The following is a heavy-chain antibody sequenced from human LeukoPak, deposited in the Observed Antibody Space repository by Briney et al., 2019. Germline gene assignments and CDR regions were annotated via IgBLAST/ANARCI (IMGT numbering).Heavy chain of an antibody. CDR1: GYSFTSYW. J-gene: IGHJ3*02. D-gene: IGHD2-15*01. CDR2: IYPGDSDT. V-gene: IGHV5-51*01. CDR3: ASMLQVVAATLDAFDI. Sequence: GESPKISCKGSGYSFTSYWIGWVRQMPGKGLEWMGIIYPGDSDTRYSPSFQGQVTISADKSISTAYLQWSSLKASDTAMYYCASMLQVVAATLDAFDIWGQGTMVTVSS.